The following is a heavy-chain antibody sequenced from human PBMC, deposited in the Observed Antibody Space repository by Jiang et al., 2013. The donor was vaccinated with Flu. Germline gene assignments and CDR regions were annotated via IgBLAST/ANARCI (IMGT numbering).Heavy chain of an antibody. J-gene: IGHJ3*02. CDR3: ARGNYYGSGSYYLAFDAFDI. V-gene: IGHV4-31*03. CDR1: GGSISSGGYY. Sequence: GSGLVKPSQTLSLTCTVSGGSISSGGYYWSWIRQHPGKGLEWIGYIYYSGSTYYNPSLKSRVTISVDTSKNQFSLKLSSVTAADTAVYYCARGNYYGSGSYYLAFDAFDIWGQGTMVTVSS. CDR2: IYYSGST. D-gene: IGHD3-10*01.